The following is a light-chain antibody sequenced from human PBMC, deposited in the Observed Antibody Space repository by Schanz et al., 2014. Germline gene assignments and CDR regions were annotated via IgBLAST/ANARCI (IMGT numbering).Light chain of an antibody. CDR1: SSDIGGYNY. CDR3: NSYGGSNNLV. V-gene: IGLV2-14*03. Sequence: QSALTQPASVSGSPGQSITISCTGTSSDIGGYNYVSWYQQHPGKAPKVMIFDVSNRPSGVSNRFSGSKSGNTASLTISGLQAEDEADYYCNSYGGSNNLVFGGGTKLTVL. J-gene: IGLJ2*01. CDR2: DVS.